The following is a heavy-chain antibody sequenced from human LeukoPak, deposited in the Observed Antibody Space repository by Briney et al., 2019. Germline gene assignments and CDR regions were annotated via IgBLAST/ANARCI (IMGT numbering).Heavy chain of an antibody. CDR2: LYSGGST. D-gene: IGHD5-18*01. J-gene: IGHJ4*02. Sequence: GGSLRLSCAASGFTVSSNYMSWVRQAPGKGLEWVSVLYSGGSTYYADSVKGRFTISRDNSKNTLYLQMNSLRGEDTAVYYCARGAEVQLWSYYFDYWGQGTLVTVSS. CDR1: GFTVSSNY. CDR3: ARGAEVQLWSYYFDY. V-gene: IGHV3-66*01.